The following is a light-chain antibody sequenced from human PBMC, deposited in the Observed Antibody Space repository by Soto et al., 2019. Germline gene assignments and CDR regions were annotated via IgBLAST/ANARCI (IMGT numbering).Light chain of an antibody. J-gene: IGLJ2*01. CDR2: AAS. Sequence: QSALTQPPSASGSPGPSVTISCTGTSSDVGDNYVSWYQHHPGNAPKLIIYAASNRPPGVSNRFSGSKSGNTASLTISGLQAEDEGEYYCSSSTSTTTLLFGGGTKVTVL. CDR3: SSSTSTTTLL. CDR1: SSDVGDNY. V-gene: IGLV2-14*01.